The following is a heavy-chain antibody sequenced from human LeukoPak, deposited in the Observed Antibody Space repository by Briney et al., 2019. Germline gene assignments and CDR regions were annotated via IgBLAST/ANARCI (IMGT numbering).Heavy chain of an antibody. CDR1: GFTFSSYG. D-gene: IGHD2-15*01. J-gene: IGHJ6*03. CDR2: IRYDGSNK. V-gene: IGHV3-30*02. Sequence: GGSLRLSCAASGFTFSSYGMHWVRQAPGKGLAWVAFIRYDGSNKYYADSVKGRFTISRDNSKNTLYLQMNSLRVEDTAVYYCAKAPGYCSGGSCYHYYYMDVWGKGTTVTISS. CDR3: AKAPGYCSGGSCYHYYYMDV.